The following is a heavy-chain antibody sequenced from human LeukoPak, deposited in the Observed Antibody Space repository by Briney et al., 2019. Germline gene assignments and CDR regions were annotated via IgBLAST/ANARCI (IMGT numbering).Heavy chain of an antibody. CDR1: GGSISSYY. CDR2: IYYSGST. CDR3: ARERYSSGWHFDY. Sequence: SETLSLTCTVSGGSISSYYWSWIRQPPGKGLEWIGYIYYSGSTNYNPSLKSRVTISENTSKNQFSLKLSSVTAADTAVYYCARERYSSGWHFDYWGQGTLVTVSS. J-gene: IGHJ4*02. D-gene: IGHD6-19*01. V-gene: IGHV4-59*12.